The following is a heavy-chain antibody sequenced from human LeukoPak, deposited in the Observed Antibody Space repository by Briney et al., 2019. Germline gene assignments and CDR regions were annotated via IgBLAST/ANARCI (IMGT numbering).Heavy chain of an antibody. CDR3: AKSRWPTVTSYYFDY. CDR1: GFTFSSYG. Sequence: PGGSLRLSCAVSGFTFSSYGMHWVRQAPGKGLEWVAVISYDGSNKYYADSVKGRFTISRDNSKNTLYLQMNSLRAEDTAVYYCAKSRWPTVTSYYFDYWGQGTLVTVSS. J-gene: IGHJ4*02. CDR2: ISYDGSNK. D-gene: IGHD4-17*01. V-gene: IGHV3-30*18.